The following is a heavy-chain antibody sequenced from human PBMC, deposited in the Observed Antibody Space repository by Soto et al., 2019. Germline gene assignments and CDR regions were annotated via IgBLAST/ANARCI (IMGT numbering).Heavy chain of an antibody. J-gene: IGHJ3*02. V-gene: IGHV3-30*18. CDR1: GFTFSSYG. Sequence: QVQLVESGGGVVQPGRSLRLSCAASGFTFSSYGMHWVRQAPGKGLEWVAVISYDGSNKYYADSVKGRLTISRDNSKNTLYLQMNSLSGEDTVVYYCAKDNGSGCYWLRVGDASDIWGQGTIVTVSS. CDR3: AKDNGSGCYWLRVGDASDI. D-gene: IGHD1-26*01. CDR2: ISYDGSNK.